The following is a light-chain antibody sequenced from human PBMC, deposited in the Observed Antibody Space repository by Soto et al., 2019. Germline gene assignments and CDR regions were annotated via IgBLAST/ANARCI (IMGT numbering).Light chain of an antibody. Sequence: QSALTQPPSASGSPGQSVTISCTGTSSDVGGYDFVSWYQQHPGKAPKLMIFDVSKRPSGVPDRFSGSKSGNTASLTVSGLQAEDEADYYCTSYVGSNAVVFGGGTKL. CDR3: TSYVGSNAVV. J-gene: IGLJ2*01. V-gene: IGLV2-8*01. CDR2: DVS. CDR1: SSDVGGYDF.